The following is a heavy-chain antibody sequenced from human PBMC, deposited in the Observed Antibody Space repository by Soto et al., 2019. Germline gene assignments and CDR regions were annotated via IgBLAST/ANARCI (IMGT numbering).Heavy chain of an antibody. V-gene: IGHV3-23*01. Sequence: EVQLLESGGGLVQPRGSLRLSCSASGFSFNNHVMNWVRQAPGRGLEWVASISNSDDAGFYASSVWGRFSVSRDISTSILYLNMTSLRVEDTAIYYCPKTVGATMLEDYWGQGTLVTVSS. J-gene: IGHJ4*02. CDR3: PKTVGATMLEDY. D-gene: IGHD1-26*01. CDR1: GFSFNNHV. CDR2: ISNSDDAG.